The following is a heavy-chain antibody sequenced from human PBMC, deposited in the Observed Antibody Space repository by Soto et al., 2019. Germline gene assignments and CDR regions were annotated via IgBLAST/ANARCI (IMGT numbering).Heavy chain of an antibody. CDR3: ARRTVNIRTFYSGLKTHCFDY. J-gene: IGHJ4*02. Sequence: SETRSLTCAVSGGSISSSSYYWGWIRQPPGKGLEWIGSICDSGSTHYTPSLQSRVAIPVDTSKHQFSLKLNSVTAADTAVYYCARRTVNIRTFYSGLKTHCFDYWGQGTLVTVSS. CDR1: GGSISSSSYY. V-gene: IGHV4-39*01. D-gene: IGHD6-19*01. CDR2: ICDSGST.